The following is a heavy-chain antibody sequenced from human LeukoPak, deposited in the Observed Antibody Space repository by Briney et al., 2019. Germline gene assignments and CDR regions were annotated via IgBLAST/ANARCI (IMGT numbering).Heavy chain of an antibody. CDR2: ISYDGSNK. Sequence: PGGSLRLSCAASGFTFSSYAMHWVRQAPGKGLEWVAVISYDGSNKYYADSVKGRFTISRDNSKNTLYLQMNSLRAEDTAVYYCARGSTVTTWWSQGTLVTVSS. D-gene: IGHD4-17*01. CDR1: GFTFSSYA. J-gene: IGHJ4*02. V-gene: IGHV3-30-3*01. CDR3: ARGSTVTTW.